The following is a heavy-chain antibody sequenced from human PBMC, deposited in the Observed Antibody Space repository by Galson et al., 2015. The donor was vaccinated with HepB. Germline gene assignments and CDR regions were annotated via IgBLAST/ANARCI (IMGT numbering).Heavy chain of an antibody. CDR2: IIPIFGTA. CDR1: GGTFSSYA. Sequence: SVKVSCKASGGTFSSYAISWVRQAPGQGLEWMGGIIPIFGTANYAQKFQGRVTITADESTSTAYMELSSLRSEDTAVYYCAKEAAYCGGDCYGGWFDPWGQGTLVTVSS. D-gene: IGHD2-21*01. CDR3: AKEAAYCGGDCYGGWFDP. V-gene: IGHV1-69*13. J-gene: IGHJ5*02.